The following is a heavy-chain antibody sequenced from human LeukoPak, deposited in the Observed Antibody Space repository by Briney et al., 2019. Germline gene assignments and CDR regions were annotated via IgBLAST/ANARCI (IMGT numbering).Heavy chain of an antibody. D-gene: IGHD1-26*01. CDR1: GFTFSSYW. J-gene: IGHJ4*02. CDR2: IKQDGSEK. V-gene: IGHV3-7*01. CDR3: ARDGGRGVFDY. Sequence: GGSLRLSCAASGFTFSSYWMSWVRQAPGKGLEWVANIKQDGSEKYYVDSVKGRFTISRDNAKNSLYLQMNRLRAEDTAVYYCARDGGRGVFDYWGQGTLVTVSS.